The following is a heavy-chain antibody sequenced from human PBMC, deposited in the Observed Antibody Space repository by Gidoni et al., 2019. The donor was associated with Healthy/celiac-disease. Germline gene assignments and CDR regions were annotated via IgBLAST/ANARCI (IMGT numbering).Heavy chain of an antibody. CDR3: ARGPGLLWGRRAGVSDY. J-gene: IGHJ4*02. D-gene: IGHD2-21*02. CDR2: INHSGST. V-gene: IGHV4-34*01. CDR1: GGSFSGYY. Sequence: QVQLQQWGAGLLKPSETLSLTCAVYGGSFSGYYWSWIRQPPGKGLEWIGEINHSGSTNYNPSLKSRVTISVDTSKNQFSLKLSSVTAADTAVYYCARGPGLLWGRRAGVSDYWGQGTLVTVSS.